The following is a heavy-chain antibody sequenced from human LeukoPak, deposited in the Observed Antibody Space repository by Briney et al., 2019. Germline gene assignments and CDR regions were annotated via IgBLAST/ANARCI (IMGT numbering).Heavy chain of an antibody. V-gene: IGHV3-30*02. CDR1: GFTFSSYG. Sequence: PGGSLRLSCAASGFTFSSYGMHWVRQAPGKGLEWVAFIRYDGSNKYYADSVKGRFTISRDNSKNTLYLQMNSLRAEDTAVYYCAKDRYTGYGDSVGNFDDWGQGTLVTVSS. CDR3: AKDRYTGYGDSVGNFDD. CDR2: IRYDGSNK. D-gene: IGHD4-17*01. J-gene: IGHJ4*02.